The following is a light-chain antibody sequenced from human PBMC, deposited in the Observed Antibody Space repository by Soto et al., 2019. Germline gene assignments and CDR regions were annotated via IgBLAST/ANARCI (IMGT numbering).Light chain of an antibody. V-gene: IGKV4-1*01. Sequence: DIVMTQSPDSLAVSLGERAIINCKSSQSVLYSSKNKNSLVWYQQKPGQPPKLLIYWASTRESGVPDRFSGSGSGTDFTLTISSLQAEDVAVYYCQQHYSDPLTFGGGTKVEIK. CDR3: QQHYSDPLT. J-gene: IGKJ4*01. CDR2: WAS. CDR1: QSVLYSSKNKNS.